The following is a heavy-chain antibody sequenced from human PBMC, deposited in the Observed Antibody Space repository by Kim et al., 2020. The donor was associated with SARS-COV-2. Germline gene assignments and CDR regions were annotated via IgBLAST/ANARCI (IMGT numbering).Heavy chain of an antibody. CDR2: ISYSGST. CDR3: ARLGSQYSSWFDP. D-gene: IGHD6-13*01. V-gene: IGHV4-4*02. J-gene: IGHJ5*02. Sequence: SETLSLTCAVFGGSVSSTNWWTWVRQPPGKGLEWIGQISYSGSTNYNTSLKSRVTISVDTSYNHFSLRLTSVTAADTAVYYCARLGSQYSSWFDPWGQGTLVTVSS. CDR1: GGSVSSTNW.